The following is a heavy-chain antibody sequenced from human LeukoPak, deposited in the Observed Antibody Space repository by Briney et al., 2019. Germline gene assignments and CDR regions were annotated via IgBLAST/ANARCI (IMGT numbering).Heavy chain of an antibody. V-gene: IGHV4-59*08. CDR1: GGSISSYY. D-gene: IGHD6-13*01. CDR3: ARHTSSSWHHDAFDI. CDR2: IYYSGST. Sequence: SETVSLTCTVSGGSISSYYWSWIRQPPGKGLEWIGYIYYSGSTNYNPSLKSRVTISVDTSKNQFSLKLSSVTAADTAVYYCARHTSSSWHHDAFDIWGQGTMVTVSS. J-gene: IGHJ3*02.